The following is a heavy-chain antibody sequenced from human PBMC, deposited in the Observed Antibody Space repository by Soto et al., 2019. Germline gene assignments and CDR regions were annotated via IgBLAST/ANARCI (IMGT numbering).Heavy chain of an antibody. J-gene: IGHJ4*02. D-gene: IGHD3-22*01. CDR3: VKIYYYDSSGYYELDY. CDR1: GFTFNYYW. Sequence: PGGSLRLSCSASGFTFNYYWMHWVRQAPGQGLVWVSHIHSDGSTTTYADSVKGRFTISRDNAKNTLYLQMSSLRAEDTAVYYCVKIYYYDSSGYYELDYWGQGTLVTVSS. CDR2: IHSDGSTT. V-gene: IGHV3-74*01.